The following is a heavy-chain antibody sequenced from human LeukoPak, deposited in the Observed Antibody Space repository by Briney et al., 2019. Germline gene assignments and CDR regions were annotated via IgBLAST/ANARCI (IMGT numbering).Heavy chain of an antibody. CDR3: AGFAVGYVWGSYRSEAY. CDR1: GGSFSGYY. V-gene: IGHV4-34*01. Sequence: SETLSPTCAVYGGSFSGYYWSWIRQPPGKGLEWIGEINHSGSTNYNPSLKSRVTISVDTSKNQFSLKLSSVTAADTAVYYCAGFAVGYVWGSYRSEAYWGQGTLVTVSS. CDR2: INHSGST. D-gene: IGHD3-16*02. J-gene: IGHJ4*02.